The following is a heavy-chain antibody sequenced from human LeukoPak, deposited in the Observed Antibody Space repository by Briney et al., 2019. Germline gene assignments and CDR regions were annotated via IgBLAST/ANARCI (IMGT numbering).Heavy chain of an antibody. J-gene: IGHJ4*02. CDR2: VGNSDNHI. D-gene: IGHD3-22*01. CDR1: GFRVGDYY. V-gene: IGHV3-11*01. Sequence: GGSLRLSCAASGFRVGDYYTSWIRQAPGKGLEWVAVVGNSDNHIDFANSVKGRFTISRDDAKNSVYLQMNGLRVEDTAIYYCAREQWFRFDNWGQGALVTVS. CDR3: AREQWFRFDN.